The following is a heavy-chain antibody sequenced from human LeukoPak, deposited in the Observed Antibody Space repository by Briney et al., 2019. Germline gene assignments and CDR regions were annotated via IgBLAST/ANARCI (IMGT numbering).Heavy chain of an antibody. J-gene: IGHJ3*02. CDR2: INPSGGST. V-gene: IGHV1-46*01. D-gene: IGHD6-6*01. CDR1: GYTFTSYY. CDR3: ARDTPSIAARVGAFDI. Sequence: ASVKVSCKASGYTFTSYYMHWVRQAPGQGLEWMGIINPSGGSTSYAQKFQGRVTMTRDTSTSTVYMELSSLRSEDTAVYYCARDTPSIAARVGAFDIWGQGTMVTVSS.